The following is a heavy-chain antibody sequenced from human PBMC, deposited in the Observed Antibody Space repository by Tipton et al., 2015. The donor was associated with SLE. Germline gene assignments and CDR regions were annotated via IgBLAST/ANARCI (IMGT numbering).Heavy chain of an antibody. D-gene: IGHD3-3*01. CDR1: GFTFNTYA. CDR2: ISGSGGST. V-gene: IGHV3-23*01. J-gene: IGHJ4*02. CDR3: ARDDTIFGVVITYFDY. Sequence: SLRLSCAASGFTFNTYAMSWVRQAPGKGLEWVSAISGSGGSTNYADSVKGRFTISRDNAKNSLYLQMNSLRAEDTAVYYCARDDTIFGVVITYFDYWGQGTLVTVSS.